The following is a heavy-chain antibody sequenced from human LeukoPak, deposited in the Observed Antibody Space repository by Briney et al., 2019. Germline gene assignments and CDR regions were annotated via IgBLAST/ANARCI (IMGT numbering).Heavy chain of an antibody. CDR2: ISAYNGNT. V-gene: IGHV1-18*01. CDR3: ARDPRLDIVVVVAATRFDP. J-gene: IGHJ5*02. Sequence: ASVTVSCKASGYTFTSYGISWVRQAPGQGLEWMGWISAYNGNTNYAQKLQGRVTMTTDTSTSTAYMELRSLRSDDTAVYYCARDPRLDIVVVVAATRFDPWGQGTLVTVSS. D-gene: IGHD2-15*01. CDR1: GYTFTSYG.